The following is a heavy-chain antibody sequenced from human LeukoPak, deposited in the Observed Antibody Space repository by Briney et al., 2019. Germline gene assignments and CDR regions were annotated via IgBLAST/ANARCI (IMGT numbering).Heavy chain of an antibody. CDR1: GFTFSSYA. V-gene: IGHV3-23*01. D-gene: IGHD2-15*01. Sequence: GGSLRLSCAASGFTFSSYAMSWVRQAPGKGLEWVSAISGSGGSTYYADSVKGRFTISRDNSKNTLYLQINSLRAEDTAVYYCARQDIVVVVAARCDAFDIWGQGTMVTVSS. J-gene: IGHJ3*02. CDR2: ISGSGGST. CDR3: ARQDIVVVVAARCDAFDI.